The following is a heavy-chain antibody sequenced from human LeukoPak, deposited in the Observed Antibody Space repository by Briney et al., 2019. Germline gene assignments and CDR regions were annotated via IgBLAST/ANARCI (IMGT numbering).Heavy chain of an antibody. J-gene: IGHJ4*02. CDR3: ASWGATHHYFDS. V-gene: IGHV4-59*08. Sequence: SETLSLTCTVSGGSISSYYWSWIRQPPGKGLEWVGYIYYSGITYYNPSLKSRVTISVDTSKNQFSLKVSSVTAADTAVYYCASWGATHHYFDSWGRGTLVTVSS. CDR1: GGSISSYY. D-gene: IGHD1-26*01. CDR2: IYYSGIT.